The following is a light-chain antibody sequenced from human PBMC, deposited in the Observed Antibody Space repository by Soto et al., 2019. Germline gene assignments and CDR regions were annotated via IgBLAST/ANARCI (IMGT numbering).Light chain of an antibody. V-gene: IGKV1-5*01. CDR2: DAS. CDR3: QQYNRYRT. CDR1: QSISGW. Sequence: DIQMTQSPSTLSASVGDRVTITCRASQSISGWLAWYQHKPGKAPKLLIYDASSLQSGVPSRFSGSGSGTHFTLTISSLQPDDFATYYCQQYNRYRTFGQGTKVDIK. J-gene: IGKJ1*01.